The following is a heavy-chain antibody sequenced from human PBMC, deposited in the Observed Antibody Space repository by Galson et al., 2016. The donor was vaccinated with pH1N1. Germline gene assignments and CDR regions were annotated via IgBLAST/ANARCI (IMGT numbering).Heavy chain of an antibody. D-gene: IGHD3-22*01. CDR2: IYPGDSDT. CDR3: ARISSDDPIYYYYMDV. Sequence: QSGAEVKKPGESPKISCKGSGYSFTSYWIAWVRQMPGKGLEWMGIIYPGDSDTRYSPSFQGQVTISADKSINTAYLQWSGLKASDTAMYYCARISSDDPIYYYYMDVWGKGTTVTVSS. V-gene: IGHV5-51*01. CDR1: GYSFTSYW. J-gene: IGHJ6*03.